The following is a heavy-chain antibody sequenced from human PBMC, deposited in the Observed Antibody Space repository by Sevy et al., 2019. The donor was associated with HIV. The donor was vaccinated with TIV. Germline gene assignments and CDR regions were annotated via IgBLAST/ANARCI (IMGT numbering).Heavy chain of an antibody. J-gene: IGHJ4*02. D-gene: IGHD2-2*01. CDR2: ISYDGSNK. CDR3: ARNTNYFDY. V-gene: IGHV3-30*03. CDR1: GFTFSSYG. Sequence: GESLKSSCAASGFTFSSYGMHWVRQAPGKGLEWVAVISYDGSNKYYADSVKGRFTISRDNAKNSLYLQMNSLRAEDTAIYYCARNTNYFDYWGQGTLVTVSS.